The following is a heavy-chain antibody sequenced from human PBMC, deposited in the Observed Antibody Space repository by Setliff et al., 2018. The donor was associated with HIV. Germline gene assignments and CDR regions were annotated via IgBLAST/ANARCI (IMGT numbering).Heavy chain of an antibody. J-gene: IGHJ6*03. CDR2: INHSGST. V-gene: IGHV4-34*01. CDR3: ARQWNSGTFYYSYYYMDV. CDR1: GGSFSGYY. Sequence: SETLSLTCAVCGGSFSGYYWSWIRQPPGKGLEWIGEINHSGSTNYNPSLKSRVTISVDTSKNQFSLKLSSVTAADTAVYYCARQWNSGTFYYSYYYMDVWGKGTTVTVSS. D-gene: IGHD1-26*01.